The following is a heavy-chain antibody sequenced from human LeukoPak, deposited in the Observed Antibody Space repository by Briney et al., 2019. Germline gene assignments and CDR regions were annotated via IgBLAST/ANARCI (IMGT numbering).Heavy chain of an antibody. D-gene: IGHD6-13*01. J-gene: IGHJ4*02. V-gene: IGHV3-74*01. CDR3: AREIIAAAHLDY. CDR1: GFTFSSYW. Sequence: PGGSLRLSCAASGFTFSSYWMHWVRQAPGKGLVWVSRINSDGSSTSYADSVKGRFTISRDNAKNTLYLQMNSLRAEDTAVYYCAREIIAAAHLDYWGQGTLVTVSS. CDR2: INSDGSST.